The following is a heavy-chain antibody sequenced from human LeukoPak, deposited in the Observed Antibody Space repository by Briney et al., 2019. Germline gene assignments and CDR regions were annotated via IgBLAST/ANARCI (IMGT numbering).Heavy chain of an antibody. CDR3: AKDHGSRIQLWLGDY. Sequence: PGGSLRLSCAASGFSFSIYTMTWVRQAPGRGLEWVSSISFSSESIYYADSVKGRFAISRDNAKNSLYLQMTSLRDEDTAVYYCAKDHGSRIQLWLGDYWGQGTLVTVSS. J-gene: IGHJ4*02. CDR2: ISFSSESI. V-gene: IGHV3-21*01. CDR1: GFSFSIYT. D-gene: IGHD5-18*01.